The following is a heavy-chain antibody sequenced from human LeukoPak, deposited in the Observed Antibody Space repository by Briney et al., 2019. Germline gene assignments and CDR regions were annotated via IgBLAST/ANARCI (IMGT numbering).Heavy chain of an antibody. CDR2: INPNSGGT. Sequence: GASVKVSCKASGYTFTGYYMHWVRQAPGQGLEWMGWINPNSGGTNYAQKLQGRVTMTTDTSTSTAYMELRSLRSDDTAVYYCARDSRWDGYDKFDYWGQGTLVTVSS. CDR1: GYTFTGYY. J-gene: IGHJ4*02. D-gene: IGHD5-12*01. CDR3: ARDSRWDGYDKFDY. V-gene: IGHV1-2*02.